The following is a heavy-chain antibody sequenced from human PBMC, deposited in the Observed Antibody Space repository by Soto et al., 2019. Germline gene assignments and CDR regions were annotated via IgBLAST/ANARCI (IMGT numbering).Heavy chain of an antibody. CDR2: ISYDGSNK. J-gene: IGHJ4*02. Sequence: GSLRLSCAASGFTFSSYGMHWVRQAPGKGLEWVAVISYDGSNKYYADSVKGRFTISRDNSKNTLYLQMNSLRAEDTAVYYCAKVPRLGMITFGGVIGPFDYWGQGTLVTVSS. V-gene: IGHV3-30*18. CDR3: AKVPRLGMITFGGVIGPFDY. D-gene: IGHD3-16*02. CDR1: GFTFSSYG.